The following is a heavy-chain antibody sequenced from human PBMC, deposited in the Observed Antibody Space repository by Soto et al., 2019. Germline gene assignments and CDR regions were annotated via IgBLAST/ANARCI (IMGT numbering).Heavy chain of an antibody. V-gene: IGHV4-31*01. D-gene: IGHD3-16*01. Sequence: QVQLQESGPGLVKPSQTLSLTCSVSGGAINNRDYYWSWIRQHPGKGLEWIGNIFYSGSTDYNPSLKCLLTISIDTSKNEFSLKLTSVTAADTAVYYCARDRPAFKSFGSGMDVWGQGTTVTVSS. CDR3: ARDRPAFKSFGSGMDV. CDR1: GGAINNRDYY. J-gene: IGHJ6*02. CDR2: IFYSGST.